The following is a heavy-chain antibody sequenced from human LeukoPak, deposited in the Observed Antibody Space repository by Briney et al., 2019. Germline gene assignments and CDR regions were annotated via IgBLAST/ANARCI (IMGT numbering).Heavy chain of an antibody. CDR3: ASLVREGPMDV. Sequence: SETLSLTCAVYGGSFSGYYWSWIRQPPGKGLEWIGEINHSGSTNYNPSLKSRVTISVDTSKNQFSLKLSSVTAADTAVYYCASLVREGPMDVWGQGTTVTVSS. V-gene: IGHV4-34*01. J-gene: IGHJ6*02. D-gene: IGHD3-10*01. CDR1: GGSFSGYY. CDR2: INHSGST.